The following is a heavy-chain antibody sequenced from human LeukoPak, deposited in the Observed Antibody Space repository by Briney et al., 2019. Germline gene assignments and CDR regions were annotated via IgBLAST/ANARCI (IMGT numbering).Heavy chain of an antibody. Sequence: GGSLRLSCAASVFTFSSYSMNWVRQAPGKGLEWVSYISSSSSILHYADSVKGRFTISRDNAKNSLYLQMSSLRDEDTAMYYCARGLRYFDWYLDYWGQGTLVAVSS. J-gene: IGHJ4*02. D-gene: IGHD3-9*01. V-gene: IGHV3-48*02. CDR2: ISSSSSIL. CDR1: VFTFSSYS. CDR3: ARGLRYFDWYLDY.